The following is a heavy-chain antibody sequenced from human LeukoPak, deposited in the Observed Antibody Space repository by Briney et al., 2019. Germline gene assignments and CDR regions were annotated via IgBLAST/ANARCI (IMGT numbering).Heavy chain of an antibody. CDR1: GGSISSYY. Sequence: SETLSLTCTVSGGSISSYYWSWIRQPPGKGLEWIGYTYYSGSTNYNPSLKSRVTISVDTSKNQFSLKLSSVTAADTAVYYCAQYYYDSSGAFDIWGQGTMVTVSS. CDR3: AQYYYDSSGAFDI. J-gene: IGHJ3*02. V-gene: IGHV4-59*08. CDR2: TYYSGST. D-gene: IGHD3-22*01.